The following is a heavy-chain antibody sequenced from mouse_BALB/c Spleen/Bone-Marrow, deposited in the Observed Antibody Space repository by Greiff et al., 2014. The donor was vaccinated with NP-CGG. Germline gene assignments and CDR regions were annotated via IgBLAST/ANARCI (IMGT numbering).Heavy chain of an antibody. Sequence: VQLQQSGPELVKPGASVKISCKASGYAFSSSWMNWVKQRPGQGLEWIGRIYPGDGDTKYNGKFKGKATLTADKSSSTAYMQLSSLTSVDFAVYFCARSDGYRDMDYWGQGTSVTVPS. CDR1: GYAFSSSW. CDR2: IYPGDGDT. J-gene: IGHJ4*01. CDR3: ARSDGYRDMDY. V-gene: IGHV1-82*01. D-gene: IGHD2-3*01.